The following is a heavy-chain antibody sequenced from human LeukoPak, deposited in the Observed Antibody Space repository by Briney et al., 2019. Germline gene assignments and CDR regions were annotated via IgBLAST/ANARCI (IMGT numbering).Heavy chain of an antibody. CDR2: IDPSDSYT. Sequence: GESLKISCKGSGYSFTSYWISWVRQMPGKGLEWMGRIDPSDSYTNYSPSLQGHVTISADKSISTAYLQWSSLKASDTAMYYCARHSGMWEPFFDYWGQGTLVTVSS. CDR3: ARHSGMWEPFFDY. J-gene: IGHJ4*02. CDR1: GYSFTSYW. D-gene: IGHD1-26*01. V-gene: IGHV5-10-1*01.